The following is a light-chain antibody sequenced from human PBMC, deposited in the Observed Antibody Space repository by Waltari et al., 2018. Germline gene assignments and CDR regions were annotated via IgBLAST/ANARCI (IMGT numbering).Light chain of an antibody. CDR1: SPRSYY. J-gene: IGLJ2*01. CDR3: NSRDSSGNHLVV. V-gene: IGLV3-19*01. CDR2: GKN. Sequence: SSELTPDPAVSVAFGQTVRIPFQGDSPRSYYASWYQQKPGQPPVLVIYGKNNRPSGIPDRFSGSSSGNTASLTITGAQAEDEADYYCNSRDSSGNHLVVFGGGTKLTVL.